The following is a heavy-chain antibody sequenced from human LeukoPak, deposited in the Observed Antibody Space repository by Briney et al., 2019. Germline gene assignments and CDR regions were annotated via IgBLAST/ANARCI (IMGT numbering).Heavy chain of an antibody. D-gene: IGHD3-10*01. V-gene: IGHV3-30*02. CDR2: IRYDGSSK. CDR3: AKDRYYGSGNYYFDY. J-gene: IGHJ4*02. Sequence: PGGSLRLSCAASEFTFSSHGMHWVRQAPGKGLEWVAFIRYDGSSKQYADSVKGRFTISRDNSKNTLYLQMNSLRAEDTAVYYCAKDRYYGSGNYYFDYWGQGTLVTVSS. CDR1: EFTFSSHG.